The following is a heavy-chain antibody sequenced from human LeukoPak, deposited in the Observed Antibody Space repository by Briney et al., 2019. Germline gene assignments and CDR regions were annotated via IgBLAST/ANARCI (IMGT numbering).Heavy chain of an antibody. J-gene: IGHJ4*02. CDR3: ARDKCYDFSPDY. V-gene: IGHV3-30-3*01. D-gene: IGHD3-3*01. CDR1: GFTFSSYA. Sequence: GGSLRLSCAASGFTFSSYAMHWVRQAPGKGLEWVAVISYDGSNKYYADSVKGRFTISRDNSKNTLYLQMNSLRAEDTAVYYCARDKCYDFSPDYWGQGTLVTVSS. CDR2: ISYDGSNK.